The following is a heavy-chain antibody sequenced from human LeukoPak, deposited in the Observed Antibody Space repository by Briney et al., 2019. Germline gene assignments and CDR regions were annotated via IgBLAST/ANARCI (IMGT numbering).Heavy chain of an antibody. Sequence: GGSLRLSCAASGFTFSSYWMSWVRQAPGKGLEWVANIKQDGSEKYYVDSVKGRFTISRDNAKNSLYLQMNSLRAEDTAVYYCARDGYYDILTGYQASDAFDIWGQGTMVTVSS. CDR2: IKQDGSEK. CDR3: ARDGYYDILTGYQASDAFDI. CDR1: GFTFSSYW. J-gene: IGHJ3*02. D-gene: IGHD3-9*01. V-gene: IGHV3-7*01.